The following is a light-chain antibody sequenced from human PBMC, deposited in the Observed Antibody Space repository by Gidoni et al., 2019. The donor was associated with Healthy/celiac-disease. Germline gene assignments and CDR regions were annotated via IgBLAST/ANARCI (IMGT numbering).Light chain of an antibody. V-gene: IGKV4-1*01. CDR2: WAS. Sequence: DIVMTQSPDSLAVSLGERATINCKSSQSVLYSSNNKNYLAWYQQKPGQPPKLLIYWASTRESGVPDRFSGSGSGTDFTRTISSLQAEDVAVYYCQQYYSTSTFXQXTKLEIK. J-gene: IGKJ2*02. CDR1: QSVLYSSNNKNY. CDR3: QQYYSTST.